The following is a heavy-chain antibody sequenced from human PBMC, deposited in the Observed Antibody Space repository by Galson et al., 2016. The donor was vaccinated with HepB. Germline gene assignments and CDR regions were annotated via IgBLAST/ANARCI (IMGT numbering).Heavy chain of an antibody. Sequence: TLSLTCTVSGDSIKNDAYYWGWIRQHPGKGLEWIGYIHYSGSTYYNPSLESRVTLSVDTSKSQLSLNLSSVTAADTAIYYCARERDGDFLMFAHWGQGTLVTVSS. D-gene: IGHD4-17*01. CDR1: GDSIKNDAYY. V-gene: IGHV4-31*03. CDR2: IHYSGST. J-gene: IGHJ4*02. CDR3: ARERDGDFLMFAH.